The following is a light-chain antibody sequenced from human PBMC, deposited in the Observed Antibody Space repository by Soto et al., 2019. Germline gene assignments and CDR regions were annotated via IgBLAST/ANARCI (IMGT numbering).Light chain of an antibody. Sequence: DIQMTQSPSSLSASVGDRVTITCRASQSISSYLNWYQQKPGKAPKLLIYAASSLQSGVPSRFSGSGSGTDFPLTISSLQPEDFATYYCQHSYSALTFGGGTKVEIK. V-gene: IGKV1-39*01. CDR1: QSISSY. J-gene: IGKJ4*01. CDR2: AAS. CDR3: QHSYSALT.